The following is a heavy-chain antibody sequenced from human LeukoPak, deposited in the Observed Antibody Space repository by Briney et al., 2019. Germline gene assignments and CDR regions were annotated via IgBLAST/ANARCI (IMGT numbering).Heavy chain of an antibody. CDR1: GFTFSKYG. J-gene: IGHJ4*02. V-gene: IGHV3-30*02. Sequence: SGGSLRLSCEVSGFTFSKYGMHWVRQAPGKGLEWVSTIRYDGSKEYYADSVKGRFTISRDNSKNTLYLQMNSLRAEDTAVYYCAKGDPLYSSSWYPDYRGQGTLVTVSS. D-gene: IGHD6-13*01. CDR3: AKGDPLYSSSWYPDY. CDR2: IRYDGSKE.